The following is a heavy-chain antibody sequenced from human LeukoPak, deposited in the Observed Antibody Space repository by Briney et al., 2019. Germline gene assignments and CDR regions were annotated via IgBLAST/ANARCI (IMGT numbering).Heavy chain of an antibody. Sequence: SVKVSCKASGGTFSSYAISWVRQAPGQGLEWMGRIIPIPGIANYAQKFQGRVTITADKSTSTAYMELSSLRSEDTAVYYCARARDGYNIATLYYFDYWGQGTLVTVSS. CDR1: GGTFSSYA. CDR3: ARARDGYNIATLYYFDY. D-gene: IGHD5-24*01. CDR2: IIPIPGIA. J-gene: IGHJ4*02. V-gene: IGHV1-69*04.